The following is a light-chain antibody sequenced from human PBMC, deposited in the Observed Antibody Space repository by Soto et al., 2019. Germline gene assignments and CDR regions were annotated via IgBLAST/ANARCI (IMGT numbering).Light chain of an antibody. CDR2: ATS. V-gene: IGKV1-27*01. CDR3: QQYDNFPPIT. J-gene: IGKJ5*01. CDR1: QGISNY. Sequence: DIQMTQSPSSLSASVGDRVTITCRASQGISNYLAWYQQKPGKVPKLLIYATSTLQSGVPSRFSGSRSGTDFTLTISSLQPEDVATYFCQQYDNFPPITFGQGTRLEIK.